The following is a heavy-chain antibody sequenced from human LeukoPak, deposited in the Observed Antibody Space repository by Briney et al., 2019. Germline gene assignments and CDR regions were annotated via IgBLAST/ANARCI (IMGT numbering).Heavy chain of an antibody. CDR3: ARDSLPSSSWYYYYYYMDA. Sequence: ASVKVSCKASGYTFTGYYMHWVRQAPGQGLEWMGWINPNSGGTNYAQKFQGRVTMTRDTSISTAYMELSRLRSDDTAVYYCARDSLPSSSWYYYYYYMDAWGKGTTVTVSS. CDR1: GYTFTGYY. V-gene: IGHV1-2*02. J-gene: IGHJ6*03. D-gene: IGHD6-13*01. CDR2: INPNSGGT.